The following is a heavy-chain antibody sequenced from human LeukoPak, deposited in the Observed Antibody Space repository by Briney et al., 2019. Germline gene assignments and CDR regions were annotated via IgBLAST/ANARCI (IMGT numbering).Heavy chain of an antibody. J-gene: IGHJ4*02. CDR1: GYTFTGYY. V-gene: IGHV1-2*02. Sequence: ASAKVSCKASGYTFTGYYMHWVRQAPGQGLEWMGWINPNSGGTNYAQKFQGRVTMTRDTSITTAYMELTSLRSDDTAVYYCARDLFYSVSGTYYNVGRVFNYWGQGTLVTVSS. D-gene: IGHD3-10*01. CDR2: INPNSGGT. CDR3: ARDLFYSVSGTYYNVGRVFNY.